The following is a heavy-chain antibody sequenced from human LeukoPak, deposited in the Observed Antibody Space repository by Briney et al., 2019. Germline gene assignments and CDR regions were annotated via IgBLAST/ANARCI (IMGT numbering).Heavy chain of an antibody. Sequence: ASVKVSCKASGYTFTSYYMHWVRQAPGQGLEWMGIINPSGGSTSYAQKFQGRVTMTRDTSISTAYMELSRLGSDDTAVYYCARPRGEYCSGGSCYSYYFDYWGQGTLVTVSS. CDR1: GYTFTSYY. D-gene: IGHD2-15*01. V-gene: IGHV1-46*01. CDR2: INPSGGST. CDR3: ARPRGEYCSGGSCYSYYFDY. J-gene: IGHJ4*02.